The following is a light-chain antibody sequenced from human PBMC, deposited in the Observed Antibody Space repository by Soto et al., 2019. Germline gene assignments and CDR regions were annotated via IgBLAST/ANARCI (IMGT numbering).Light chain of an antibody. V-gene: IGKV3-20*01. CDR3: QQYGSSPGT. J-gene: IGKJ1*01. Sequence: EIVFTQSPCTLSLSPGERATLSCRASQSVSNNYLAWYQQKPGQAPRLLIFGASIRDTGIPDRFSGSGSGTDFTLTISRLESEDFAVYYCQQYGSSPGTFGQGTKVDIK. CDR1: QSVSNNY. CDR2: GAS.